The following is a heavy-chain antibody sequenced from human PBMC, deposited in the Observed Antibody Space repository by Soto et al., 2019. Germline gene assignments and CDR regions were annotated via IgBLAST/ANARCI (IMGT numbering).Heavy chain of an antibody. V-gene: IGHV3-23*01. J-gene: IGHJ5*01. CDR3: AEGLRWFDY. D-gene: IGHD4-17*01. CDR2: TRADDGST. CDR1: GFTFSSYA. Sequence: LRLSCVASGFTFSSYAISWVRQAPGKGLEWVSVTRADDGSTFYADSVKGRFTISRDNSKNTLYLQMNSLRPEDTAIYYCAEGLRWFDYWGQGTLVTVSS.